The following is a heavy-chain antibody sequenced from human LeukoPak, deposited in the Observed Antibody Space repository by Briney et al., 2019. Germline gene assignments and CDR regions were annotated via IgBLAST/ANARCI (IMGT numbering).Heavy chain of an antibody. CDR1: GYTFTGYY. D-gene: IGHD3-9*01. V-gene: IGHV1-2*03. CDR2: INPNSGGT. CDR3: ARIVRYFDPFDY. Sequence: LVASVKVSCKASGYTFTGYYMHWVRQAPGQGLEWMGWINPNSGGTNYAQKFQGRVTMTGDTSISTAYMELSRLRSDDTAVYYCARIVRYFDPFDYWGQGTLVTVSS. J-gene: IGHJ4*02.